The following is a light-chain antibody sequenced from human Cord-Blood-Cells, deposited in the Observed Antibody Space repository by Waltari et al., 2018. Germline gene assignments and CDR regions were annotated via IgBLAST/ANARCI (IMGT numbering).Light chain of an antibody. Sequence: QSALTQPRSVSGSPGPSVTIPCTGTSSDVGGDNYLSWYQQHPGKAPKLMIYDVSKRPSGVPDRFSGSKSGNTASLTISGLQAEDEADYYCCSYAGSYTNWVFGGGTKLTVL. J-gene: IGLJ3*02. CDR3: CSYAGSYTNWV. V-gene: IGLV2-11*01. CDR1: SSDVGGDNY. CDR2: DVS.